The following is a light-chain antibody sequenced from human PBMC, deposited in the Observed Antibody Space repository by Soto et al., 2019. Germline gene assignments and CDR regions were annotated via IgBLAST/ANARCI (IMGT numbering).Light chain of an antibody. CDR3: QQYGSSPPYT. Sequence: EVVLTQSPGTLSLSPGERATLSCRASQSVSNNYFAWYQQKPGQAPRLLIFGSSDRATGIADRFSGSGSGTDVTLPISRLEPEDFAVYYCQQYGSSPPYTFGQGTKLEIK. CDR1: QSVSNNY. CDR2: GSS. V-gene: IGKV3-20*01. J-gene: IGKJ2*01.